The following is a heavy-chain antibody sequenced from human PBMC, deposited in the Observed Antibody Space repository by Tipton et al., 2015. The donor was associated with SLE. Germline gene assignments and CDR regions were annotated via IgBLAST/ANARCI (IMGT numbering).Heavy chain of an antibody. D-gene: IGHD3/OR15-3a*01. CDR3: ARDLGHGGDSDY. J-gene: IGHJ4*02. CDR1: GGSISSYY. V-gene: IGHV4-39*07. CDR2: LSHSVGT. Sequence: TLSLTCTVSGGSISSYYWGWIRQPPGKGLEWIGSLSHSVGTAYNPSLKSRVTIFADSSKNQFYLKVTSVTAADTAVYYCARDLGHGGDSDYWGQGTLVTVSS.